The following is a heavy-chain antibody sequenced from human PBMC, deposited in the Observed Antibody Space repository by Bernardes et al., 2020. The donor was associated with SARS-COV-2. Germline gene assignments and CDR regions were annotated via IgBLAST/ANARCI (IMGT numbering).Heavy chain of an antibody. CDR2: IYHSGST. V-gene: IGHV4-38-2*02. J-gene: IGHJ5*02. CDR3: ATERKTTAKNWFDP. Sequence: SETLSLTCAVSGYSISSGYYWGWIRQPPGKGLEWIGSIYHSGSTYYNPSLKSRVTISVDTSKNQFSLKLSSVTAADTAVYYCATERKTTAKNWFDPWGQGTLVTVSS. D-gene: IGHD4-4*01. CDR1: GYSISSGYY.